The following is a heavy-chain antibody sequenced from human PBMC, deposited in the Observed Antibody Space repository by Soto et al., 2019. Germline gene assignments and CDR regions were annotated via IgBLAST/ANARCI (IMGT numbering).Heavy chain of an antibody. D-gene: IGHD5-18*01. V-gene: IGHV4-59*08. CDR1: GGSISSYY. Sequence: QVQLQESGPGVVKPSETLSLTCTVSGGSISSYYWSWIRQPPGKGLEWIGYIYYSGSTNYTPSLRSRVTISAATTNTQSPRQPPLLTCADTAANYCARRYGSCFHYWAQGTLVTVSS. J-gene: IGHJ4*02. CDR3: ARRYGSCFHY. CDR2: IYYSGST.